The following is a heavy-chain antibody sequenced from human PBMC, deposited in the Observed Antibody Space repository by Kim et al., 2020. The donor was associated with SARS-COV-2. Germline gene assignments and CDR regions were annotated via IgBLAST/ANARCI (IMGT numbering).Heavy chain of an antibody. V-gene: IGHV3-21*01. J-gene: IGHJ4*02. Sequence: GGSLRLSCAASGFTFSSYSMHWVRQAPGKGLEWVASISSSSSNIYYADSVKGRFTISRDNAKNSLYLQMNSLRAEDTAVYYCAREQQHVVYYWGQGTLVTVSS. CDR1: GFTFSSYS. CDR3: AREQQHVVYY. CDR2: ISSSSSNI. D-gene: IGHD6-6*01.